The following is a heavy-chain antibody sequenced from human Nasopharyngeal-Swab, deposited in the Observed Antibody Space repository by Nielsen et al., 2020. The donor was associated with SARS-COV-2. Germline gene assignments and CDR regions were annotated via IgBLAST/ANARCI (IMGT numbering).Heavy chain of an antibody. CDR1: GFTFSSYG. Sequence: GESLKISCAASGFTFSSYGMHWVRQAPGKGLEWVAVISYDGGNKYYADSVKGRFTISRDNSKNTLYLQMNSLRAEDTAVYYCAKDRITMIVVVQDYWGQGTLVTVSS. V-gene: IGHV3-30*18. CDR2: ISYDGGNK. J-gene: IGHJ4*02. D-gene: IGHD3-22*01. CDR3: AKDRITMIVVVQDY.